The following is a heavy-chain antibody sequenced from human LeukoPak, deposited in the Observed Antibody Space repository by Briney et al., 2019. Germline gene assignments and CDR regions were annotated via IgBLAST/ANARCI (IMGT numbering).Heavy chain of an antibody. D-gene: IGHD5-24*01. J-gene: IGHJ4*02. CDR3: ARPRIEMATIPFDY. CDR1: GGSISSGDYY. Sequence: SETLFLTCTVSGGSISSGDYYWSWIRQPPGKGLEWIGYIYYSGSTYYNPSLKSRVTISVDTSKNQFSLKLSSVTAADTAVYYCARPRIEMATIPFDYWGQGTLVTVCS. CDR2: IYYSGST. V-gene: IGHV4-30-4*01.